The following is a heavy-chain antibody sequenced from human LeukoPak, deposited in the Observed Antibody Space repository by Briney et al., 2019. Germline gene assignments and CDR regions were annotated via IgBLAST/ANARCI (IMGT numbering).Heavy chain of an antibody. D-gene: IGHD6-19*01. Sequence: ASETLSLTCTVSGGSISSYYWSWIRQPAGKGLEWLGRIYTSGSTDYNPSLKSRVTISVDTSKNQFSLKLSSVTAADTAVYYCARDPHSSGHDYWGQGTLVTVSS. CDR2: IYTSGST. J-gene: IGHJ4*02. CDR3: ARDPHSSGHDY. V-gene: IGHV4-4*07. CDR1: GGSISSYY.